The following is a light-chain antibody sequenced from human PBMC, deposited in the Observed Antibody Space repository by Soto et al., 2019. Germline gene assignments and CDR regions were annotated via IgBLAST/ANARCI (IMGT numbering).Light chain of an antibody. V-gene: IGKV3-11*01. CDR1: QSVNTF. CDR3: QQRINWPLT. Sequence: EIVLTQSQVTLSLSPGERATLSCRASQSVNTFLAWYQQKPGQAPRLLIYDVSNRATGIPARFSGSGSGTDFTLTISSLEPEDFAVYYCQQRINWPLTFGGGTKVEIK. CDR2: DVS. J-gene: IGKJ4*01.